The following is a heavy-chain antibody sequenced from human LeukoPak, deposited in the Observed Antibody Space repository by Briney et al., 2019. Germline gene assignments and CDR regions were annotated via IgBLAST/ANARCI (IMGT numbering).Heavy chain of an antibody. V-gene: IGHV1-18*01. D-gene: IGHD3-22*01. CDR1: GGTFSSYT. CDR2: ISAYNGNT. Sequence: GASVKVSCKASGGTFSSYTISWVRQAPGQGLEWMGWISAYNGNTNYAQKLQGRVTMTTDTSTSTAYMELRSLRSDDTAVYYCARYYYDSSGYPIRGMDVWGQGTTVTVSS. CDR3: ARYYYDSSGYPIRGMDV. J-gene: IGHJ6*02.